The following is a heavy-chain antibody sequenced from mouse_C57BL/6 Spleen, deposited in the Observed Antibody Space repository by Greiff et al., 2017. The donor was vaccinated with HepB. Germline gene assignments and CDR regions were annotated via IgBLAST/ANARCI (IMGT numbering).Heavy chain of an antibody. D-gene: IGHD3-2*02. CDR3: ARDSSGYPYYFDY. V-gene: IGHV2-2*01. CDR1: GFSLTSYG. J-gene: IGHJ2*01. CDR2: IWSGGST. Sequence: VQLQESGPGLVQPSQSLSITCTVSGFSLTSYGVHWVRQSPGKGLEWLGVIWSGGSTDYNAAFISRLSISKDNSKSQVFFKMNSLQADDTAIYYCARDSSGYPYYFDYWGQGTTLTVSS.